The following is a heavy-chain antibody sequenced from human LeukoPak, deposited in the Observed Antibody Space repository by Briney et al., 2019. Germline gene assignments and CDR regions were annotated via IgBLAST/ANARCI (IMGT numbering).Heavy chain of an antibody. Sequence: GGSLRLSCAASGFTFSIYSMKWVRQAPGKGLEWVSSISSSSSYIYYADSVKGRFTISRDNAKNSPYLQMNSLRAEDTAVYYCARVLRGGSSSGYFDYWGQGTLVTVSS. D-gene: IGHD1-26*01. CDR2: ISSSSSYI. CDR3: ARVLRGGSSSGYFDY. V-gene: IGHV3-21*01. J-gene: IGHJ4*02. CDR1: GFTFSIYS.